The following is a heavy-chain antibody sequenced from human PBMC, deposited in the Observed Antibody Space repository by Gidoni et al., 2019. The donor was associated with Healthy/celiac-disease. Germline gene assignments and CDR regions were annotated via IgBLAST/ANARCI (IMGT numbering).Heavy chain of an antibody. J-gene: IGHJ4*02. CDR1: GFTFRSYA. CDR3: AKDSSSTVTHHRGFDY. V-gene: IGHV3-23*01. Sequence: EVQLLESGGGLVQPGGSLRLSCAASGFTFRSYAMSWVRQAPGKGLEWVSAISGSGGSTYYADSVKGRFTISRDNSKNTLYLQMNSLRAEDTAVYYCAKDSSSTVTHHRGFDYWGQGTLVTVSS. D-gene: IGHD4-17*01. CDR2: ISGSGGST.